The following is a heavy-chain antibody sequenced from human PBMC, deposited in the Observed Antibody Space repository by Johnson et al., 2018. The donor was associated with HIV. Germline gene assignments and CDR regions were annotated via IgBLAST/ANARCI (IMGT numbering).Heavy chain of an antibody. V-gene: IGHV3-64*01. CDR3: AREYSSLSQGAFDI. Sequence: VQLVESGGGLVQPGGSLRLSCAASGFTFSGYAMHWVRQAPGKGLQYVSAISRNGGSTFYANTVKGRFTISRDNSKNTLYLQMNSLRAEDTAVYYCAREYSSLSQGAFDIWGRGTMVTVSS. CDR2: ISRNGGST. CDR1: GFTFSGYA. D-gene: IGHD6-6*01. J-gene: IGHJ3*02.